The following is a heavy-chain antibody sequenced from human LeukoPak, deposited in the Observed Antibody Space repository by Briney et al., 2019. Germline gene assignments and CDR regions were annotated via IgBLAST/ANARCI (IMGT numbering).Heavy chain of an antibody. J-gene: IGHJ4*02. Sequence: SETLSLTCTVSGGSISSSYWSWIRQPPGKGLEWIGYIYYSGNTNYNPSLKSRVTISVDTSKNQFSLKLSSVTAADTAVYYCARDLGKSLPAVMAWAYWGQGTLVTVSS. CDR2: IYYSGNT. CDR1: GGSISSSY. D-gene: IGHD2-8*01. V-gene: IGHV4-59*01. CDR3: ARDLGKSLPAVMAWAY.